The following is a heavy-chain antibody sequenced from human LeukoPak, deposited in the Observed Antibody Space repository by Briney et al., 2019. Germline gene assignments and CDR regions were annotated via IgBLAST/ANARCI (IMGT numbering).Heavy chain of an antibody. CDR2: ISSSSSYI. D-gene: IGHD5-12*01. J-gene: IGHJ5*02. Sequence: GGSLRLSCAASGFTFGSYWMHWVRQAPGKGLEWVSSISSSSSYIYYADSVKGRFTISRDNAKNSLYLQMNSLRAEDTAVYYCARESHSGYGDWFDPWGQGTLVTVSS. CDR1: GFTFGSYW. V-gene: IGHV3-21*01. CDR3: ARESHSGYGDWFDP.